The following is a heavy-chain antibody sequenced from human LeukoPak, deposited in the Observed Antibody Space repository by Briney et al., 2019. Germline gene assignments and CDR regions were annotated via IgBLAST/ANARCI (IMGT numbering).Heavy chain of an antibody. D-gene: IGHD3-22*01. CDR2: ISNSGST. CDR1: GGSISGNY. J-gene: IGHJ4*02. V-gene: IGHV4-4*07. CDR3: ARASRGSFYYFDY. Sequence: SETLSLTCSVSGGSISGNYWSWLRQPAGKGLEWIGRISNSGSTNYNPSLKRRVTMSVDTAKNQFSLKLSSVTAADTAVYYCARASRGSFYYFDYWGQGTLVTVSS.